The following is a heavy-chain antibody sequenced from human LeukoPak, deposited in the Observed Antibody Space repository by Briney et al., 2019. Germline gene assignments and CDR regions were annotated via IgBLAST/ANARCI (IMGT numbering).Heavy chain of an antibody. D-gene: IGHD3-9*01. CDR3: ATNVLRYFDWRYAFDI. J-gene: IGHJ3*02. Sequence: GGSLRLSCAASGFTVSSNYMSWVRQAPGKGLEWVSVIYSGGSTYYADSVKGRFTISRDNSKNTLYLQMNSLRAEDTAVYYCATNVLRYFDWRYAFDIWGQGTMVTVSS. V-gene: IGHV3-53*01. CDR2: IYSGGST. CDR1: GFTVSSNY.